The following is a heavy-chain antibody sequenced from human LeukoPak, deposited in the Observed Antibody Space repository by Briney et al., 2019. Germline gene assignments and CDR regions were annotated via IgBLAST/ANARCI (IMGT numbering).Heavy chain of an antibody. CDR3: ARASSSGYWFDP. CDR1: GGSVSNYY. D-gene: IGHD3-22*01. CDR2: VYYTGST. V-gene: IGHV4-59*08. Sequence: PSETLSLTCSVSGGSVSNYYWSWIRQPPGKGLEWIGYVYYTGSTNYNPSLKSRVTMFEDKSKNQFSLRLYSVTAADTAVYYCARASSSGYWFDPWGQGTLVTASS. J-gene: IGHJ5*02.